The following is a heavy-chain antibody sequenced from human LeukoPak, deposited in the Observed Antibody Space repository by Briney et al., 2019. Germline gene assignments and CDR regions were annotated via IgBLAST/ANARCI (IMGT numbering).Heavy chain of an antibody. Sequence: ASVKASCKASGYTFIGYYMHWVRQAPGQGLEWMGWINPNSGDTNYAQKFQDRVTMTRDTSISTAYMELSRLRSDDTAVYYCATGGDCITDWGQGTLVTV. D-gene: IGHD2-21*02. CDR1: GYTFIGYY. J-gene: IGHJ4*02. CDR2: INPNSGDT. CDR3: ATGGDCITD. V-gene: IGHV1-2*02.